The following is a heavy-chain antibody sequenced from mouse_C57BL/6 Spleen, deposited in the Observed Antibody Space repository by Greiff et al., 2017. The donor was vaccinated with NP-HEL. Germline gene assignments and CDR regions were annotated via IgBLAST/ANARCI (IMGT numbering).Heavy chain of an antibody. Sequence: QVQLQQPGAELVRPGTSVKVSCKASGYAFTNYLIEWVKQRPGQGLEWIGVINPGSGGTNYNEKFKGKATLTADKSSSTAYMQLSSLTSEDSAVYFCARFRYYGSSYLLYAMDYWGQGTSVTVSS. CDR1: GYAFTNYL. CDR2: INPGSGGT. D-gene: IGHD1-1*01. J-gene: IGHJ4*01. V-gene: IGHV1-54*01. CDR3: ARFRYYGSSYLLYAMDY.